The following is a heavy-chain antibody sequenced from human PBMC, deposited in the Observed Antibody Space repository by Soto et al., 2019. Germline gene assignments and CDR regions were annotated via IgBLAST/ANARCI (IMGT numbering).Heavy chain of an antibody. CDR1: GYIFTSFD. Sequence: QVQLVQSGAEVKKLGASVKVSCKASGYIFTSFDINWVRQATGQGLEWMGWMHPNSGNTGYALKFQGSVSMTGNTCIVTAYMELSSLQSDDATVYSCARGPPFYFWSAYCFYYYLGVWGKGTTVTVSS. V-gene: IGHV1-8*01. J-gene: IGHJ6*03. D-gene: IGHD3-3*01. CDR2: MHPNSGNT. CDR3: ARGPPFYFWSAYCFYYYLGV.